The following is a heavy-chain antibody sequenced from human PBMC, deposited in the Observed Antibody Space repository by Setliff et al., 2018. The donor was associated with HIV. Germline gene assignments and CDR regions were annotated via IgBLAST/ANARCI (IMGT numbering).Heavy chain of an antibody. J-gene: IGHJ3*02. D-gene: IGHD2-15*01. Sequence: ASVKVSCKASGYSFTNYGISWVRQAPGQGLEWMGWISSYNDNTNYALNLQGRVTMTTDTSTSTAYMELRSLRSDDTAGYYCARDDVGYCSGGSCYHLFDTFDIWGQGTVVTVSS. CDR3: ARDDVGYCSGGSCYHLFDTFDI. V-gene: IGHV1-18*01. CDR2: ISSYNDNT. CDR1: GYSFTNYG.